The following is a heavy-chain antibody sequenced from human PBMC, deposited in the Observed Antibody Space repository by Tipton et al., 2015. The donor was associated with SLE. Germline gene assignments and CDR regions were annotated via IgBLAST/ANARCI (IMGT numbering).Heavy chain of an antibody. CDR2: INHSRRTNYASL. V-gene: IGHV4-34*01. CDR1: GGSFSGYY. CDR3: ASEKGYCSGTTCSDY. D-gene: IGHD2-2*01. J-gene: IGHJ4*02. Sequence: TLSLTCAVYGGSFSGYYWSWIRQPPGKGLEWIGEINHSRRTNYASLNYNPSLKSRVTISADTSKNQFFLRLSSVTAADTAIYYCASEKGYCSGTTCSDYWGQGTLVTVSS.